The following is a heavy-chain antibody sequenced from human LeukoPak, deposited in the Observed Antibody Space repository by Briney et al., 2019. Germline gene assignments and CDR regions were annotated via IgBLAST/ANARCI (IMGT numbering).Heavy chain of an antibody. CDR1: GGSISSYY. Sequence: PSETLSLTCTVSGGSISSYYWSWIRQPPGKGLEWIGYLYYSGSTNYNPSLKSRVTISVDTSKNQFSLKLSSVTAADTAVYYCAREGPGAYCGGDCSFDYWGQGTLVTVSS. CDR2: LYYSGST. CDR3: AREGPGAYCGGDCSFDY. V-gene: IGHV4-59*01. D-gene: IGHD2-21*02. J-gene: IGHJ4*02.